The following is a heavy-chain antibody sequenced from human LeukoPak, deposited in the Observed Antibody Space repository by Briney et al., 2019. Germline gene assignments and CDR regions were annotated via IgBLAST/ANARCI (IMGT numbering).Heavy chain of an antibody. CDR3: ARCPQYSSGWYHYYYYYMDV. Sequence: SETLSLTCTVSGGSISSGSYYWSWIRQPAGTGLEWIGRIYTSGSTNYNPSLKSRVTISVDTSKNQFSLKLSSVTAADTAVYYCARCPQYSSGWYHYYYYYMDVWGKGTTVTISS. CDR1: GGSISSGSYY. J-gene: IGHJ6*03. D-gene: IGHD6-13*01. CDR2: IYTSGST. V-gene: IGHV4-61*02.